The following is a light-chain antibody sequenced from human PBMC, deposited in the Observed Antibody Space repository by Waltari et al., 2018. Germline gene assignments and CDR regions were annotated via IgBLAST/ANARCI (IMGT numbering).Light chain of an antibody. CDR3: QEDGSSPSWT. CDR2: AAS. V-gene: IGKV3-20*01. Sequence: EIVLTQSPGTLSLSPGERATLPCRASPSVSSSNLAWFQQKPGQAPRLLIYAASSRATGIPDRFSGSGSGTDFTLTISRLEPEDFAVYYCQEDGSSPSWTFGQGTKVEIK. J-gene: IGKJ1*01. CDR1: PSVSSSN.